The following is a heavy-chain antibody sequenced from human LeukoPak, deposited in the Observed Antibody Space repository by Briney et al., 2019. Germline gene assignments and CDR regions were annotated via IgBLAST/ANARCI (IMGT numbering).Heavy chain of an antibody. V-gene: IGHV1-2*02. J-gene: IGHJ5*02. CDR1: GYSFTDYY. D-gene: IGHD2-21*01. CDR2: INPNSGGT. Sequence: AASVKVSCKASGYSFTDYYMHWVRQAPGQGLEWMGWINPNSGGTNSAQEFQGRVTMTRDTSITTVYMEVSWLTSDDTAIYYCARADRLHGGPYLIGPWGQGTLVTVSS. CDR3: ARADRLHGGPYLIGP.